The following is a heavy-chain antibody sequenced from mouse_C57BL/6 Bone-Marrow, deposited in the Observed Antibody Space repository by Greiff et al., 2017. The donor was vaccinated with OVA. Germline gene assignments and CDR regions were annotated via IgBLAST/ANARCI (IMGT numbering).Heavy chain of an antibody. CDR2: IYPYNGVS. J-gene: IGHJ1*03. CDR3: ARLDTTVGGWYFDV. CDR1: GYSFTGYY. Sequence: EVKLVESGPELVKPGASVKISCKASGYSFTGYYMHWVKQSHGNILDWIGYIYPYNGVSSYNQKFKGKATLTVDKSSSTAYMELRSLTSEDSAVYYCARLDTTVGGWYFDVWAQGPRSPSPQ. V-gene: IGHV1-31*01. D-gene: IGHD1-1*01.